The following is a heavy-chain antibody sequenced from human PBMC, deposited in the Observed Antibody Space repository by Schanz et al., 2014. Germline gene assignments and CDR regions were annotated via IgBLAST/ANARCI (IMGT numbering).Heavy chain of an antibody. V-gene: IGHV1-18*01. CDR1: GYTFTDYG. CDR2: ISTSNGNT. J-gene: IGHJ6*02. CDR3: ARGGDYIVVLVAVTREYYYHAMDV. D-gene: IGHD2-15*01. Sequence: QVQVVQSGAEVKKPGASVKVSCKASGYTFTDYGVIWVRQAPGQGLEWMGWISTSNGNTNYIQKLQGRVTMTTDTSTSTAYMELRSLRSDDTAVYYCARGGDYIVVLVAVTREYYYHAMDVWGQGTLVTVSS.